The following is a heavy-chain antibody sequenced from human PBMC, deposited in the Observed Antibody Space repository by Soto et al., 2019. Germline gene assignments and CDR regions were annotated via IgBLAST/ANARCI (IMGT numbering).Heavy chain of an antibody. CDR3: ARRGSGSYSDY. Sequence: PSETLSLTCSVSGGSISSYYWSWIRQPPGKGLEWIGYIYYSGSTYYNPSLKSRVTISVDTSKNQFSLKLSSVTAADTAVYYCARRGSGSYSDYWGQGTLVTVS. D-gene: IGHD3-10*01. J-gene: IGHJ4*02. CDR2: IYYSGST. V-gene: IGHV4-59*04. CDR1: GGSISSYY.